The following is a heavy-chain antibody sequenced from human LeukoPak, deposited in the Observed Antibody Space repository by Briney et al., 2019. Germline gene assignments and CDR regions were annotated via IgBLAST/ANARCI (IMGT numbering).Heavy chain of an antibody. Sequence: ASVKVSCQASGYTFTTYDINWVRQAAGQGLEWMGWVNPNTGDTGFAQKFQGRVTITRATSISTTYMELSSLTSDDTAVYYCARESSFCNDTRCYSSGFDSWGQGTLVTVTS. CDR2: VNPNTGDT. J-gene: IGHJ5*01. V-gene: IGHV1-8*03. CDR1: GYTFTTYD. D-gene: IGHD2-21*02. CDR3: ARESSFCNDTRCYSSGFDS.